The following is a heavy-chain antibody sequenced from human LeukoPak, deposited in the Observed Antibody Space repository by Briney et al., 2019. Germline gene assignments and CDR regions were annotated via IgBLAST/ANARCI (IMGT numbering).Heavy chain of an antibody. CDR3: AAGEMAPDY. CDR1: GFTFSSYG. CDR2: ISYDGSNK. Sequence: GGSLRLSCAASGFTFSSYGMHWVRQAPGKGLEWVAVISYDGSNKYYADSVKGRFTISRDNSKNTLYLQMNSLRAEDTAVYYCAAGEMAPDYWGQGTLVTVSS. V-gene: IGHV3-30*03. D-gene: IGHD5-24*01. J-gene: IGHJ4*02.